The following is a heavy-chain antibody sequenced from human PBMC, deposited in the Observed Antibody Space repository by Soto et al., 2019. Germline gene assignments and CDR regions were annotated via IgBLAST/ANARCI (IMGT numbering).Heavy chain of an antibody. CDR2: MNPNSGNT. Sequence: QVQLVQSGAEVKKPGASVKVSCKASGYTFTSYDINWVRQATGQGLEWMGWMNPNSGNTGYAQKFQGRVTMTRNTSISTAYMELSSLRSEDTAVYYCARLLEGYCSGGSCDAFDIWGQGTMVTVSS. V-gene: IGHV1-8*01. J-gene: IGHJ3*02. D-gene: IGHD2-15*01. CDR1: GYTFTSYD. CDR3: ARLLEGYCSGGSCDAFDI.